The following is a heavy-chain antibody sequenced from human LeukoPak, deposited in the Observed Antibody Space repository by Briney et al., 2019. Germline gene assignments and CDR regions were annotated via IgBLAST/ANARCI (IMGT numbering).Heavy chain of an antibody. CDR2: ISSSSSYI. CDR3: ARGTMFPYYFDY. J-gene: IGHJ4*02. CDR1: GFKFSSYS. V-gene: IGHV3-21*01. D-gene: IGHD3-10*02. Sequence: GGSLRLSCAASGFKFSSYSMKWVRQAPGKGLEWVSFISSSSSYIYYADSLKGRFTISGDNAKNSLYLQMNSLRAEDTAVYYCARGTMFPYYFDYWGQGTLVTVSS.